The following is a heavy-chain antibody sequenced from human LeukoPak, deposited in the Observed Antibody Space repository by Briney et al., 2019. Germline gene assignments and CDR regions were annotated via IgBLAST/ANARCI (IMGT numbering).Heavy chain of an antibody. CDR2: IYTSGST. V-gene: IGHV4-4*07. Sequence: SETLSLTGTVSGGSISSYYWSWIRQPAGKGLEWIGRIYTSGSTNYNPSLKSRVAMSVDTSKNQFSLKLSSVTAADTAVYYCARYDGSGSYYFGFDYWGQGTLVTVSS. J-gene: IGHJ4*02. CDR1: GGSISSYY. CDR3: ARYDGSGSYYFGFDY. D-gene: IGHD3-10*01.